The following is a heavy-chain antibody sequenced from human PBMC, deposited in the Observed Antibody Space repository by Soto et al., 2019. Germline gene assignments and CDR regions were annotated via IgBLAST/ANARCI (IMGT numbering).Heavy chain of an antibody. J-gene: IGHJ3*01. D-gene: IGHD1-1*01. CDR3: AAHSGTRYSYAFDV. CDR1: RYTFTSYG. CDR2: INADKGKT. V-gene: IGHV1-18*01. Sequence: QVQLVQSGAEVKKPGASVKVSCKGSRYTFTSYGISWVRQAPGQGLERMGWINADKGKTSYAQRLQGRVTMTTDPSTSTAYVELRSLRSNDSAVYYCAAHSGTRYSYAFDVWGQGTMVTVSS.